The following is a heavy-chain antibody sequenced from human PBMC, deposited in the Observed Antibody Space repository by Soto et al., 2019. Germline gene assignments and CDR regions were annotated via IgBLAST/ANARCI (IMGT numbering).Heavy chain of an antibody. J-gene: IGHJ6*02. CDR3: ARDHKAAAGPYYYYGMDV. V-gene: IGHV3-33*01. CDR1: GFTFSSYG. D-gene: IGHD6-13*01. CDR2: IWYDGSNK. Sequence: PGGSLRLSCAASGFTFSSYGMHWVRQAPGKGLEWVAVIWYDGSNKYYADSVKGRFTISRDNSKNTLYLQMNSLRAEDTAVYYCARDHKAAAGPYYYYGMDVWGQGTTVTVSS.